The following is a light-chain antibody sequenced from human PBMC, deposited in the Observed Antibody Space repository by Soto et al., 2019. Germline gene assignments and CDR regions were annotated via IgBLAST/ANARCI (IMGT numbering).Light chain of an antibody. J-gene: IGKJ1*01. CDR1: QGISSA. CDR3: QQFNTYPVT. V-gene: IGKV1-13*02. CDR2: DAS. Sequence: AIQLTQSPSSLSASVGNRVTITCRASQGISSALAWYQQKAGKAPKLLIYDASKLESGVPSRFSGSGSGTDFTLTISSLQPEDFATYHCQQFNTYPVTFGQGTKVEIK.